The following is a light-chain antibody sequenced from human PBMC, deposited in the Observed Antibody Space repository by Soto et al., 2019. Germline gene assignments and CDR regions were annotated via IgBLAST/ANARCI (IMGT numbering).Light chain of an antibody. Sequence: QPVLTQPASVSGSPGQSITISCTGTSSDVGGYNYVSWYRHHPGKAPKLMIYEVSNRPSGVSNRFSGSKSGNTASLTISGLQAEDEADYYCSSYTSSNTQVFGGGTKLTVL. V-gene: IGLV2-14*01. CDR2: EVS. CDR1: SSDVGGYNY. CDR3: SSYTSSNTQV. J-gene: IGLJ3*02.